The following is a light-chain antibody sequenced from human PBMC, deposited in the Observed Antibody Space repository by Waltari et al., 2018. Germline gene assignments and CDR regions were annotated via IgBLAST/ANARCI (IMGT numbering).Light chain of an antibody. CDR2: DVT. J-gene: IGLJ3*02. V-gene: IGLV2-11*01. CDR3: CSCAGTYTWV. CDR1: TSDVGGYNY. Sequence: SALTQPRSVSGSPGQSVTISCTGTTSDVGGYNYVSWYQHHPGKAPKLMIFDVTQRPPGVPDSFSGSKSANTASLTISGLQAEDEADYYCCSCAGTYTWVFGGGTKVTVL.